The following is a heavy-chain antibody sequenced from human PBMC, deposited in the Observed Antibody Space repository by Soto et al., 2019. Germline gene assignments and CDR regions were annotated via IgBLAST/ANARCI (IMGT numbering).Heavy chain of an antibody. CDR1: GYTFTSYG. V-gene: IGHV1-18*01. J-gene: IGHJ4*02. CDR3: ARDLPLYCSGGSCYVHYFDY. CDR2: ISAYNGNT. Sequence: QVQLVQSGAEVMKPGASVKVSCKASGYTFTSYGISWVRQAPGQVLEWMGWISAYNGNTNYAQKLQGRVTMTTDTSTSTAYMELRSLRSDDTAVYYCARDLPLYCSGGSCYVHYFDYWGQGTLVTVSS. D-gene: IGHD2-15*01.